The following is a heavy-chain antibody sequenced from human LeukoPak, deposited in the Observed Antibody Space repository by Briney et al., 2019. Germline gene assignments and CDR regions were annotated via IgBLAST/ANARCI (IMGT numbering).Heavy chain of an antibody. J-gene: IGHJ4*02. CDR1: GGSISSYY. Sequence: SETLSLTCTVSGGSISSYYWSWIRQPPGKGLEWIGYIYYSGSTNYNPSLKSRVTMSVKTSKNQFSLKLSSVTAADTAVYYCARALFRYCSGGSCYTPGYWGQGTLVTVSS. CDR3: ARALFRYCSGGSCYTPGY. D-gene: IGHD2-15*01. V-gene: IGHV4-59*01. CDR2: IYYSGST.